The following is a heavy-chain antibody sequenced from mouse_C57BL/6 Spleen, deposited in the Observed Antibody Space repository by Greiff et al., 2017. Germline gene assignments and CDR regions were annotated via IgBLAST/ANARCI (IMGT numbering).Heavy chain of an antibody. V-gene: IGHV1-42*01. CDR1: GYSFTGYY. Sequence: VQLKQSGPELVKPGASVKISCKASGYSFTGYYMNWVKQSPEKSLEWIGEINPSTGGTTYTQKFKAKATLTVDKSSSTAYMQLKSLTSEDSAVYYCARSPFDYAMDYWGQGTSVTVSS. CDR2: INPSTGGT. J-gene: IGHJ4*01. CDR3: ARSPFDYAMDY.